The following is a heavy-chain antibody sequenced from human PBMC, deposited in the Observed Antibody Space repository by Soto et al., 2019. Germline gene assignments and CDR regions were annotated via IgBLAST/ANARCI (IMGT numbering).Heavy chain of an antibody. Sequence: GESLKISCKGSGYSFTSYWISWVRQMPGKGLEWMGRIDPSDSYTNYSPSFQGHVTISADKSISTAYLQWSILKASDTAMYYCERHVPPHTFGGVIGVWGQGTTVTVSS. V-gene: IGHV5-10-1*01. D-gene: IGHD3-16*02. CDR2: IDPSDSYT. CDR3: ERHVPPHTFGGVIGV. J-gene: IGHJ6*02. CDR1: GYSFTSYW.